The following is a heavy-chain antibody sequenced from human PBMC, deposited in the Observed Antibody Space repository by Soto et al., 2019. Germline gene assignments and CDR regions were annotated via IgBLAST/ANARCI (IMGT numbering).Heavy chain of an antibody. V-gene: IGHV1-69*01. CDR3: ARPDEGGYSSNHHYYYALDV. D-gene: IGHD3-22*01. Sequence: QVQLVQSGAEVKKPGSSVKVSCKASGGTFRSYSISWVRQAPGQGLEWMGGIIPIFDITNYAQKFQGRVTITAAESTSTAYRELSSLGSDDTAVYYCARPDEGGYSSNHHYYYALDVWGQGTTVTV. CDR2: IIPIFDIT. CDR1: GGTFRSYS. J-gene: IGHJ6*02.